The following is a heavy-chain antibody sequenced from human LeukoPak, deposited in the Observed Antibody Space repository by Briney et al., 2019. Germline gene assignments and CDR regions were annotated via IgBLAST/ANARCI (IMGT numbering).Heavy chain of an antibody. CDR1: GGSISSSSYY. D-gene: IGHD6-19*01. CDR3: ARDGSPTSQWLVPSKIDAFDI. CDR2: IYYSGST. J-gene: IGHJ3*02. Sequence: SETLSLTCTVSGGSISSSSYYWGWIRQPPGKGLEWIGSIYYSGSTYYNPSLKSRVTISVDTSKNQFSLKLSSVTAADTAVYYCARDGSPTSQWLVPSKIDAFDIWGQGTMVTVSS. V-gene: IGHV4-39*07.